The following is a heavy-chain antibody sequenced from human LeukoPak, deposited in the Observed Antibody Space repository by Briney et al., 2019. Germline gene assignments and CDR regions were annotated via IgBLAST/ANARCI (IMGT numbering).Heavy chain of an antibody. CDR1: GFTFSSYG. Sequence: GGSLRLSCAASGFTFSSYGMHWVRQAPGKGLEWVAFIRYDGSNKYYADSVKGRFTISRDNSKNPLYLQMNSLRAEDTAVYYCANDGEYYYYMDVWGKGTTVTVSS. CDR2: IRYDGSNK. CDR3: ANDGEYYYYMDV. D-gene: IGHD3-10*01. V-gene: IGHV3-30*02. J-gene: IGHJ6*03.